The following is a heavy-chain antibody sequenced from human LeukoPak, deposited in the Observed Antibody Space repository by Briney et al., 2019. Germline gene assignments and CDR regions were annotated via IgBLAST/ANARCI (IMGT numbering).Heavy chain of an antibody. D-gene: IGHD6-19*01. CDR2: INHSGST. CDR1: GVSFSGYY. Sequence: SETLSLTCAVYGVSFSGYYWSWIRQPPGKGLEWIGEINHSGSTNYNPSLKSRVTISVDTSKNQFSLKLSSVTAADTAVYYCARVLSSSSGWYGTDYWGQGTLVTVSS. V-gene: IGHV4-34*01. CDR3: ARVLSSSSGWYGTDY. J-gene: IGHJ4*02.